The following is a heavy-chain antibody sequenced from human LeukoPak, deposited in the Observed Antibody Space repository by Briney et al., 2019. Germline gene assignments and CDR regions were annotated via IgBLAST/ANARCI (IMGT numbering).Heavy chain of an antibody. Sequence: SGGSLRLSCVTSGFTFTNHWMSWVRQAPGKGLEWVANIREDGGHTNYVDSVKGRFTISRDNSKNTLYVQMNSLRAEDTAVYYCAKEGYSRGYYSYYYMDVWGKGTTVTVSS. J-gene: IGHJ6*03. D-gene: IGHD6-13*01. V-gene: IGHV3-7*01. CDR2: IREDGGHT. CDR1: GFTFTNHW. CDR3: AKEGYSRGYYSYYYMDV.